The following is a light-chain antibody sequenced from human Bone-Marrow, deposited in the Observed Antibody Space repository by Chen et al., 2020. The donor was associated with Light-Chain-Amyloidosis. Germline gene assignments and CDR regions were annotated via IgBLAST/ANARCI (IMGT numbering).Light chain of an antibody. Sequence: QYALTQPASVSGSPGQSITISCPGTSSDVGGDNHVSWYQQHPDKAPKLMIYEVTNRPSWVPDRFSGSKSDNTASLTISGLQTEDEADYFCSSYTITNTLVFGSGTRVTVL. CDR1: SSDVGGDNH. CDR3: SSYTITNTLV. CDR2: EVT. J-gene: IGLJ1*01. V-gene: IGLV2-14*01.